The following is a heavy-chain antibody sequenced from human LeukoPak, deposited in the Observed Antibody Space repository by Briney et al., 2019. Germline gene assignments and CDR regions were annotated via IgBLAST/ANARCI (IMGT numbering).Heavy chain of an antibody. J-gene: IGHJ5*02. D-gene: IGHD2-15*01. CDR1: GGSISSYY. Sequence: KPSETLSLTCTVSGGSISSYYWSWIRQPPGKGLEWIGYIYYSGSTNYNPSLKSRVTISVDTSKNQFSPKLSSVTAADTAVYYCARARCSGGSCYWGWFDPWGQGTLVTVSS. CDR3: ARARCSGGSCYWGWFDP. V-gene: IGHV4-59*01. CDR2: IYYSGST.